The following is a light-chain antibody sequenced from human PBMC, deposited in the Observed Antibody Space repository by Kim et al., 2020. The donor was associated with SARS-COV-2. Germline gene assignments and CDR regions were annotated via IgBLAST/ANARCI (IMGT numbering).Light chain of an antibody. J-gene: IGLJ3*02. CDR1: RLGDRY. CDR2: KDN. Sequence: SYELTQPPSVSVSPGQTASISCSGHRLGDRYACWYQQKAGQSPVLVIYKDNKRPSGIPERFSGSNSGNTATLTISGTQAMDEADYYCQTWYSGTVLFGGG. CDR3: QTWYSGTVL. V-gene: IGLV3-1*01.